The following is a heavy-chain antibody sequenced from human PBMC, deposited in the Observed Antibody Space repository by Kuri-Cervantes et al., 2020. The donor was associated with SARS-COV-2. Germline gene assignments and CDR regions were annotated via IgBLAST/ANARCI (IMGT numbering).Heavy chain of an antibody. Sequence: GSLRLSCTVSGGSISSSSYYWGWIRQPPGKGLEWIGSIYYSGSTYYNPSLKSRVTISVDTSKNQFSLKLSSVTAADTAVYYCARGWNYDILTGYYTAYFDYWGQGTLVTVSS. J-gene: IGHJ4*02. CDR1: GGSISSSSYY. CDR2: IYYSGST. D-gene: IGHD3-9*01. CDR3: ARGWNYDILTGYYTAYFDY. V-gene: IGHV4-39*01.